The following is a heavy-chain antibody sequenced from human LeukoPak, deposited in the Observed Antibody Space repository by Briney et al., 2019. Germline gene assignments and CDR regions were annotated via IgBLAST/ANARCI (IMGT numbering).Heavy chain of an antibody. Sequence: SETLSLTCTVSGGSISSYYWSWIRQPPGKGLEWIGYIYYSGSTYYNPSLKSRVTISVDTSKNQFSLKLSSVTAADTAVYYCARGTYYYDSSGYQYWGQGTLVTVSS. D-gene: IGHD3-22*01. V-gene: IGHV4-59*08. J-gene: IGHJ4*02. CDR2: IYYSGST. CDR3: ARGTYYYDSSGYQY. CDR1: GGSISSYY.